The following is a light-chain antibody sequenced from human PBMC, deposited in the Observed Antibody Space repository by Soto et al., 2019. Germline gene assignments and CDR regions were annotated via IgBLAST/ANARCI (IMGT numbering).Light chain of an antibody. V-gene: IGKV4-1*01. J-gene: IGKJ1*01. CDR2: WAS. CDR3: LQYYGPPQT. CDR1: QSVLYSSNNKNY. Sequence: DIVMTQSPDSLAVSLGERATINCKSSQSVLYSSNNKNYLAWYQQKPGQPPKLLIYWASTRESGVPDRFSGSGSGTEFTLTISSLQAEDVAVYYCLQYYGPPQTFGQGTKVDIK.